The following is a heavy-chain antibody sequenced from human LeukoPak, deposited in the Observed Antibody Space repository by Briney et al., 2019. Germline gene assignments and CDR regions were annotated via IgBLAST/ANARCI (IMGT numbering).Heavy chain of an antibody. D-gene: IGHD2-15*01. CDR1: GFTFGDYA. V-gene: IGHV3-49*04. CDR2: TRSKGYGGAT. CDR3: TRGTGSDY. J-gene: IGHJ4*02. Sequence: GGSLRLSCSASGFTFGDYAISWVRQAPGKGLEWIGCTRSKGYGGATVYAASVKGRFTISRDDSKSIAYLHMNSLESEDTAVYYCTRGTGSDYWGQGTLVTVSS.